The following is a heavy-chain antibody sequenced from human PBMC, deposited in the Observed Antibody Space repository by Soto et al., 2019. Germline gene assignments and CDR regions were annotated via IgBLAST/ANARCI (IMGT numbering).Heavy chain of an antibody. D-gene: IGHD2-8*02. Sequence: SETLSLTCTVSGESIRSDTDYWAWIRQPPGMGPEWIGSIYYSGSTYYNPSLKSRITISVDTSKNQFSLKLTSVTAADTAVYYCARDKITGLFDYWGQGTLVTVSS. J-gene: IGHJ4*02. V-gene: IGHV4-39*07. CDR3: ARDKITGLFDY. CDR2: IYYSGST. CDR1: GESIRSDTDY.